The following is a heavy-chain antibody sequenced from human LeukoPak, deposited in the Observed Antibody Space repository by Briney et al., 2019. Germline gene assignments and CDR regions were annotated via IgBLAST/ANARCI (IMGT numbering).Heavy chain of an antibody. D-gene: IGHD6-13*01. CDR2: IYPGDSDT. CDR1: GYSFTSYW. Sequence: GESLKISCKGSGYSFTSYWIGWVRQMPGKGLEWMGIIYPGDSDTRYSPSFQGQVTISADKSISTAYLQWCSLKASDTAMYYCARQLGSSSWYLSGYYYYGMDVWGQGTTVTVSS. J-gene: IGHJ6*02. V-gene: IGHV5-51*01. CDR3: ARQLGSSSWYLSGYYYYGMDV.